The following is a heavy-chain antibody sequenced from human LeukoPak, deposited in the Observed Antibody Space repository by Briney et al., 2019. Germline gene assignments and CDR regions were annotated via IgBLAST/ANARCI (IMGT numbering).Heavy chain of an antibody. J-gene: IGHJ5*02. CDR1: GGSISSYY. CDR3: ARHSADCTGTSCYLFDP. CDR2: IYYSGNT. V-gene: IGHV4-59*08. D-gene: IGHD2-2*01. Sequence: PSETLSLTCTVSGGSISSYYWGWIRQPPGKGLEWIGSIYYSGNTNYNPSLESRVTISVDTSKNQFSLKLRTVTAADTAVYYCARHSADCTGTSCYLFDPWGQGTLVTVSS.